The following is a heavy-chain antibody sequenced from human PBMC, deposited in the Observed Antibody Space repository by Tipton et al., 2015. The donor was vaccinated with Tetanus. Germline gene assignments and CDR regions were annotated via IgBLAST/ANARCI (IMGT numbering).Heavy chain of an antibody. CDR2: IYYSGST. CDR1: GGSISGSNYF. CDR3: ARANNDFPKKGPFDS. V-gene: IGHV4-31*03. Sequence: TLSLTCSVSGGSISGSNYFWNWIRQQPGKGPEWIGYIYYSGSTHYNPSLKGRVTMSVDTSKNQFSLKLSSVTAADTAAYYCARANNDFPKKGPFDSWGQGSLVIVSS. D-gene: IGHD3-3*01. J-gene: IGHJ4*02.